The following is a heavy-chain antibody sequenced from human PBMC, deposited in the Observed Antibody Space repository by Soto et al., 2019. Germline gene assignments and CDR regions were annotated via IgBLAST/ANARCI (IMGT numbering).Heavy chain of an antibody. V-gene: IGHV1-69*12. J-gene: IGHJ3*02. CDR1: GGTFSSYV. CDR3: ARGFDFAARYGLDI. Sequence: QVQLVQSGAEVKKPGSSVKVSCKASGGTFSSYVISWVRQAPGQGLEWMGGIIPIFGTVNYAQKFQGRVTFTADESTTTANMELSSLRSEDTALYYCARGFDFAARYGLDIWGQGTMVTVSS. CDR2: IIPIFGTV. D-gene: IGHD3-9*01.